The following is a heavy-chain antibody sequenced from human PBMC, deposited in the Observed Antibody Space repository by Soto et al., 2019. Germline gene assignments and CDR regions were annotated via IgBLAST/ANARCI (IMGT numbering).Heavy chain of an antibody. D-gene: IGHD3-22*01. J-gene: IGHJ4*02. CDR2: IKQDGSEK. V-gene: IGHV3-7*01. CDR3: ARDSVRGYYDSSGYFTALDY. Sequence: GGSLRLSCAASGFTFSNYWMSWVRQAPGKGLEWVANIKQDGSEKYYVDSVKGRFTISRDNARNSLFLQMNSLRAEDTAVYYCARDSVRGYYDSSGYFTALDYWGQGTLVTVSS. CDR1: GFTFSNYW.